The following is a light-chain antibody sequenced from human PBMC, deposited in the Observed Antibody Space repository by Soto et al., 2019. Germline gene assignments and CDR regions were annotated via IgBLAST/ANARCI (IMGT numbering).Light chain of an antibody. CDR1: QSVSSNH. V-gene: IGKV3-20*01. J-gene: IGKJ1*01. Sequence: DIVWTDSPCTLSLSPWERATLSFMASQSVSSNHLAWYQQKPGQAPRLLIYGGSSRATGIPVRFSGSGSETDFTLTITRLEPEDFAVYYCQQYSSSRTFGQGPRWIS. CDR2: GGS. CDR3: QQYSSSRT.